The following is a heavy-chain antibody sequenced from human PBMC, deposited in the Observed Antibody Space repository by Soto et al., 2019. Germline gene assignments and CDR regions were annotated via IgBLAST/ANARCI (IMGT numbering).Heavy chain of an antibody. CDR1: GYSFFSHW. J-gene: IGHJ4*02. D-gene: IGHD3-22*01. CDR3: ARRPLLSGYYDY. CDR2: IYPADSET. V-gene: IGHV5-51*01. Sequence: GESLKISCKGSGYSFFSHWIGWVRQMPGKGLEWVGIIYPADSETRYSPSFQGQVTISVDKSINTAYLQWSSLKASDTALYYGARRPLLSGYYDYWGQGTLVTVSS.